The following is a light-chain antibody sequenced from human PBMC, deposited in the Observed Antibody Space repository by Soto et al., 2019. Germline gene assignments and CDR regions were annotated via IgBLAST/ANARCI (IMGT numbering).Light chain of an antibody. J-gene: IGKJ4*01. CDR1: HDIATY. V-gene: IGKV1D-13*01. CDR3: QQYNNFPLT. Sequence: MRLTQSPSSLSASIGDRVTITCQASHDIATYLNWYQQKPGKAPKLLIHEASRLESGVPSRFSGSESGTEFTLTISGLHAEDFATYYCQQYNNFPLTFGGGTRVEIK. CDR2: EAS.